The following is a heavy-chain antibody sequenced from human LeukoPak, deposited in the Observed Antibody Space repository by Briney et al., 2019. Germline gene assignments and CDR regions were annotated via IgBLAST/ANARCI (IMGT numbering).Heavy chain of an antibody. CDR3: ARDKVTRDNRELFDY. CDR2: IYYSGST. D-gene: IGHD1-7*01. J-gene: IGHJ4*02. CDR1: GGSFSGYY. V-gene: IGHV4-30-4*01. Sequence: SETLSLTCAVYGGSFSGYYWSWIRQPPGKGLEWIGYIYYSGSTYYNPSLKSRVTISVDTSKNQFSLKLSSVTAADTAVYYCARDKVTRDNRELFDYWGQGTLVTVSS.